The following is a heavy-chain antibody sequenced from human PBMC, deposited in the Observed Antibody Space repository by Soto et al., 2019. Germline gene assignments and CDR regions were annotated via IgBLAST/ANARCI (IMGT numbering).Heavy chain of an antibody. CDR1: GFTSSDYY. CDR3: ARQIGSSGWYSEAFDI. J-gene: IGHJ3*02. V-gene: IGHV3-11*01. Sequence: QVQLVESGGGLVKPGWSLRLTCAASGFTSSDYYMSWIRQAPGKGLEWISYISNSGVTIHYADSVKGRFTISRDNAKNSLYLQMNSLRDDDTAVYYCARQIGSSGWYSEAFDIWGQGTVVSVSS. CDR2: ISNSGVTI. D-gene: IGHD6-19*01.